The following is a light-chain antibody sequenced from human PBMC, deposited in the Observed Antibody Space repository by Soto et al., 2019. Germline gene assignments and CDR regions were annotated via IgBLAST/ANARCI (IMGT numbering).Light chain of an antibody. V-gene: IGKV2-30*01. J-gene: IGKJ2*01. CDR3: MQRTHWPPDT. CDR1: QSLVYSDGNTY. Sequence: DVVMTQSPLSLPVTLGQPASISCRSSQSLVYSDGNTYLNWFQQRPGQSPRRLIYKVSNRDPGVPDRLSGSGSGTHFTLKISRVEAEDVGVYYRMQRTHWPPDTFGQGTKREIK. CDR2: KVS.